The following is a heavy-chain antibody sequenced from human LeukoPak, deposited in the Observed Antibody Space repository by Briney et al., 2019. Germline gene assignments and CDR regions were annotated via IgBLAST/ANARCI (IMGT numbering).Heavy chain of an antibody. V-gene: IGHV3-21*01. CDR1: GFTFSSYS. D-gene: IGHD2-15*01. CDR2: ISSSSSYI. J-gene: IGHJ4*02. CDR3: ARSSQDGXKSFDY. Sequence: PGGSLRLSCAASGFTFSSYSMNWVRQAPGKGLEWVSSISSSSSYIYYADSVKGRFTISRDNAKNSLYLQMNSLRAEDTAVYYCARSSQDGXKSFDYWGQGTLVTVSS.